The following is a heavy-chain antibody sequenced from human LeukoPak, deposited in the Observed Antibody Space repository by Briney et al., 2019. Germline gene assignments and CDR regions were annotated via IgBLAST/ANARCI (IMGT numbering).Heavy chain of an antibody. CDR1: GFTFSIYS. Sequence: PGGSLRLSCAASGFTFSIYSMNWVRQAPGKGLEWVSAISGSGGSTYYADSVKGRFTISRDNSKNTLYLQMNSLRAEDTAVYYCAKDLYSSSSEAWGQGTLVTVSS. V-gene: IGHV3-23*01. J-gene: IGHJ5*02. CDR2: ISGSGGST. D-gene: IGHD6-6*01. CDR3: AKDLYSSSSEA.